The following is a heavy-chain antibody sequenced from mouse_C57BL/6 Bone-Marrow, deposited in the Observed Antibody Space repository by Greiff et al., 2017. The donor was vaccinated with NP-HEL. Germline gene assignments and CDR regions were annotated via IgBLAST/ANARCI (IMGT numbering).Heavy chain of an antibody. CDR2: IYPRDGST. CDR1: GYTFTSYD. Sequence: VHLVESGPELVKPGASVKLSCKASGYTFTSYDINWVKQRPGQGLEWIGWIYPRDGSTKYNEKFKGKATLTVDTSSSTAYMELHSLTSEDSAVYFCARGVFAYWGQGTLVTVSA. CDR3: ARGVFAY. J-gene: IGHJ3*01. V-gene: IGHV1-85*01.